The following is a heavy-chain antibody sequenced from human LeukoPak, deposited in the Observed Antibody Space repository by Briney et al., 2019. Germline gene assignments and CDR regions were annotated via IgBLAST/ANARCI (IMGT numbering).Heavy chain of an antibody. J-gene: IGHJ3*02. CDR3: ATCSSTSCSDDAFDI. CDR1: GYTFTSYY. CDR2: INPSGGST. V-gene: IGHV1-46*01. D-gene: IGHD2-2*01. Sequence: ASVKVSCKASGYTFTSYYMHWVRQAPGQGLEWMGIINPSGGSTSYAQKFQGRVTMTRDTSTSTVYMELSSLRSEDTAVYYCATCSSTSCSDDAFDIWGQGTMVTVPS.